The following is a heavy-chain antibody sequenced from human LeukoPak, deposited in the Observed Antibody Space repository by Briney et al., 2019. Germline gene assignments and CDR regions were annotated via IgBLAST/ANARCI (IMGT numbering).Heavy chain of an antibody. J-gene: IGHJ6*03. Sequence: PGGSLRLSCAASGFTFSSYGMHWVRQAPGKGLEWVAVISYDGSNKYYADSVKGRFTISRDNSKNTLFLQMNSLRAEDTAVYYCAKASPLVGATSPNYYYMDVWGKGTTVTVSS. V-gene: IGHV3-30*18. CDR3: AKASPLVGATSPNYYYMDV. CDR2: ISYDGSNK. CDR1: GFTFSSYG. D-gene: IGHD1-26*01.